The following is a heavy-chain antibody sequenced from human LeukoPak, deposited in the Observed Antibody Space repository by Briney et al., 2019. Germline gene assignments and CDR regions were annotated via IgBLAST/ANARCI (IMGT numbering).Heavy chain of an antibody. CDR2: ISYDGSNK. J-gene: IGHJ4*02. V-gene: IGHV3-30*04. Sequence: GGSLRLSCAASGFTFSSYAMHWVRQAPGKGLEWVAVISYDGSNKYYADFVKGRFTISRDNSKNTLYLQMNSLRAEDTAVYYCARGARSYYYDSSGSRGGDYWGQGTLVTVSS. CDR1: GFTFSSYA. D-gene: IGHD3-22*01. CDR3: ARGARSYYYDSSGSRGGDY.